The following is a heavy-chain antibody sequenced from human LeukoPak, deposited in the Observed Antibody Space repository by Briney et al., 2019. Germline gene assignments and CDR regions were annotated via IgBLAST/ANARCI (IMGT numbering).Heavy chain of an antibody. Sequence: SETLSLTCTVSGGSISSHYWSWIRQPPGKGLEWIGYVFYSGSTNYNPSLKSRVSISVDTSKKQLSLKLSSVTAADTAVYYCARVVPKQQLVDAFDIWGQGTMVTVSS. V-gene: IGHV4-59*11. J-gene: IGHJ3*02. CDR1: GGSISSHY. CDR3: ARVVPKQQLVDAFDI. CDR2: VFYSGST. D-gene: IGHD6-13*01.